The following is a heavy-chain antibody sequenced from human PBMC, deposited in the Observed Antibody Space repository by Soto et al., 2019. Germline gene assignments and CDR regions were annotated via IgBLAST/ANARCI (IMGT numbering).Heavy chain of an antibody. CDR2: ITYDGANG. J-gene: IGHJ4*02. V-gene: IGHV3-30*09. CDR3: ARAFSGSYPNFDY. CDR1: GFIFRSYA. Sequence: LRLSCLASGFIFRSYAMHWVRQAPGKGLEWVAVITYDGANGYYADSVRGRFAISRDNSKSTLFLQMNSLRPEDTAVYYCARAFSGSYPNFDYWGQGXLVTVYS. D-gene: IGHD1-26*01.